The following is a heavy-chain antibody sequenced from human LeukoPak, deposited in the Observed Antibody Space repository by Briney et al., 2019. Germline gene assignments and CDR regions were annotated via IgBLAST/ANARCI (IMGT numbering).Heavy chain of an antibody. J-gene: IGHJ6*02. CDR3: ARHVPYYGMDV. D-gene: IGHD3-10*02. CDR1: GGSISSYY. V-gene: IGHV4-59*08. Sequence: SETLSLTCTVSGGSISSYYWSWIRQPPGKGLEWIGYIYYSGSTNYNPSLKSRVTISVDTSQNQFSLKLSSVTAADTAVYYCARHVPYYGMDVWGQGTTVTVSS. CDR2: IYYSGST.